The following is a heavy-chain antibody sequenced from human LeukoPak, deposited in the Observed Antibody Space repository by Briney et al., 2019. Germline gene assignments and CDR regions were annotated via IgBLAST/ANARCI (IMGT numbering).Heavy chain of an antibody. Sequence: PGGSLRLSCAASGFTLSNYWMHWVRRAPGKGLVWVSRIYTDGVFANYADSVKGRFTISRDNAKNSLYLQMNSLRAEDTAVYYCASGEAVYYYDSSGYYSAGDCWGQGTLVTVSS. CDR3: ASGEAVYYYDSSGYYSAGDC. V-gene: IGHV3-74*01. J-gene: IGHJ4*02. D-gene: IGHD3-22*01. CDR1: GFTLSNYW. CDR2: IYTDGVFA.